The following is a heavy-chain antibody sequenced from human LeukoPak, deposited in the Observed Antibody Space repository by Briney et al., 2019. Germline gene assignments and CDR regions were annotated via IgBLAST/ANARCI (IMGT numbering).Heavy chain of an antibody. Sequence: PSQTLSLTCTVSGGSISSGGYYWSWIRQHPGKGLEWIGYIYYSGSTYYNPSLKSRVTISVDTSKNQFSLKLSPVTAADTAVYYCARGPDYDTSFDPWGQGTLVTVSS. CDR2: IYYSGST. V-gene: IGHV4-31*03. D-gene: IGHD3-9*01. CDR3: ARGPDYDTSFDP. CDR1: GGSISSGGYY. J-gene: IGHJ5*02.